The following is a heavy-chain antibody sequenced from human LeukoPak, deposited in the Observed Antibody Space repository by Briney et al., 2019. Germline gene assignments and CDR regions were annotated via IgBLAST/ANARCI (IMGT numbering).Heavy chain of an antibody. V-gene: IGHV4-59*08. CDR2: VYYSGST. J-gene: IGHJ4*02. CDR3: ARSGYSSGWYYFDY. D-gene: IGHD6-19*01. Sequence: SETLSLTCTVSGGSISSYYWTWIRQPPGKGLEWIGYVYYSGSTNYNPSLKSRVTISVDTSKNQFSLKLSSVTAADTTVYYCARSGYSSGWYYFDYWGQGSLVTVSS. CDR1: GGSISSYY.